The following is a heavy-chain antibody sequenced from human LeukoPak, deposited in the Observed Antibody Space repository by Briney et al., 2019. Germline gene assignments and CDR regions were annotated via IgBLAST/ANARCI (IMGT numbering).Heavy chain of an antibody. D-gene: IGHD4-17*01. CDR1: GYTFTSYY. Sequence: ASVKVSCKASGYTFTSYYMHWVRQAPGQGLEWMGWISAYNGNTNYAQKLQGRVTMTTDTSTSTAYMELRSLRSDDTAVYYCARRTTVTTPRGYYYYYMDVWGKGTTVTVSS. CDR3: ARRTTVTTPRGYYYYYMDV. V-gene: IGHV1-18*04. J-gene: IGHJ6*03. CDR2: ISAYNGNT.